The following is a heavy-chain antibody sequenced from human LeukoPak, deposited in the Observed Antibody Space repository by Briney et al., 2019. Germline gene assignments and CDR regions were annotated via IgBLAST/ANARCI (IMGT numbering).Heavy chain of an antibody. V-gene: IGHV4-34*01. CDR2: INHSGSA. Sequence: SETLSLTCAVSGGSFSGYYWSWIRQPPGKGLEWIGEINHSGSANYNPSLKSRVTMSLDTSKNHFSLRLRSVTAADTAVYYCARGGYGAGRLNYWGQGTLVTVSS. CDR3: ARGGYGAGRLNY. D-gene: IGHD4-17*01. CDR1: GGSFSGYY. J-gene: IGHJ4*02.